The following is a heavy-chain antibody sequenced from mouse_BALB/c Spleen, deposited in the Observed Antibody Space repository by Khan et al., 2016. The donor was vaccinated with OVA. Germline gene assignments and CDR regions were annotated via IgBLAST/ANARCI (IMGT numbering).Heavy chain of an antibody. V-gene: IGHV2-6-5*01. CDR2: IWGGGST. D-gene: IGHD1-1*02. CDR1: GFSLTDYG. CDR3: AKGIWSYYYAMDY. J-gene: IGHJ4*01. Sequence: VKLEVSGPGLVAPSQSLSITCTVSGFSLTDYGVSWIRQPPGKGLEWLGVIWGGGSTYYNSALKSRLSISKDNSKSQVFLKMNSLQTDDTAMYYCAKGIWSYYYAMDYWGQGTSVTVSS.